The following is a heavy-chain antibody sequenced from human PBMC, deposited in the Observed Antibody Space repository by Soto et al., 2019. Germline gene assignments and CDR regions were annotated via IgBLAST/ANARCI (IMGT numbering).Heavy chain of an antibody. V-gene: IGHV4-39*01. J-gene: IGHJ5*02. CDR3: ATSNWFDP. CDR2: IYYSGST. Sequence: QLQLQESGPGLVKPSETLSLTCTVSGGSISSRGYYWGWIRQPPGKGLEWIGTIYYSGSTYYNPPLKTLVTISVDTSQNQFSLKLSSGTAADTAVYYCATSNWFDPWGQGTLVTVSS. CDR1: GGSISSRGYY.